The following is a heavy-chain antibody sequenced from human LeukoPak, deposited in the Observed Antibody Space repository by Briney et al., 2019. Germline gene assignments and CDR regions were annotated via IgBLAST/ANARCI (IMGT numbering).Heavy chain of an antibody. J-gene: IGHJ5*02. CDR2: ISSGSGSI. D-gene: IGHD6-6*01. CDR3: ARDSTLRSSFTNWFDL. Sequence: QPGGSLRLSCAASGFTFSSYEMDWVRQAPGKGLEWVSYISSGSGSIYYADSVKGRFTISRDNAKNSLYLQMNSLRAEDTAVYYCARDSTLRSSFTNWFDLWGQGTLVTVSS. CDR1: GFTFSSYE. V-gene: IGHV3-48*03.